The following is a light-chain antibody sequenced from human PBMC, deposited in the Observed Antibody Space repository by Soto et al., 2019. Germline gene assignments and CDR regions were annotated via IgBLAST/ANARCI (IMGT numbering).Light chain of an antibody. CDR3: QQYDNLPPELT. J-gene: IGKJ4*01. Sequence: DIQMTQSPSSLSASVGDRVTITCQASQDISNYLNWYQQKPGKAPKLLIYDASNLETGVPSRFSGSGSGTDPTFTISSLQPEDIATYYCQQYDNLPPELTFGGGTKVDIK. V-gene: IGKV1-33*01. CDR2: DAS. CDR1: QDISNY.